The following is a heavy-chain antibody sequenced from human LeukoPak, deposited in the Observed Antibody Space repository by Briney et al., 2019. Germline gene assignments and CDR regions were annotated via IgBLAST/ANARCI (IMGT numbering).Heavy chain of an antibody. V-gene: IGHV3-48*03. D-gene: IGHD1-14*01. CDR1: GFTFSSYE. CDR2: ISSSGSTI. Sequence: GGSLRLSCAASGFTFSSYEMNWVRQAPGKGLEWVSYISSSGSTIYYADSVKGRFTISRDNSKNTLYLQMNSLRAEDTAVYYCARRRINDAFDIWGQGTMVTVSS. CDR3: ARRRINDAFDI. J-gene: IGHJ3*02.